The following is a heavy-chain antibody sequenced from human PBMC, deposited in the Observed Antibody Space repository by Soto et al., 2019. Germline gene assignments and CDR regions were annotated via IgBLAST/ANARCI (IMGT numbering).Heavy chain of an antibody. CDR1: GLTLSSYG. CDR2: ISYDGSDK. D-gene: IGHD3-3*01. V-gene: IGHV3-30*03. J-gene: IGHJ4*02. CDR3: ATDEEKEWLPLGGKVDY. Sequence: QVQLVESGGGVVQPGRSLRLSCAASGLTLSSYGMHWVRQAPGKGLKWVAVISYDGSDKYYANSVKGRFTISRDNSKNTLYLQMNSLRAEDTAVYYCATDEEKEWLPLGGKVDYWGQGTLVTVSS.